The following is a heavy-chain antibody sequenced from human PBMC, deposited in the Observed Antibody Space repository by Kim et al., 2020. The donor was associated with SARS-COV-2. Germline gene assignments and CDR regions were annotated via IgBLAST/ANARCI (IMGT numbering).Heavy chain of an antibody. CDR1: GGSFRGTNYY. CDR2: ISHSGST. Sequence: SETLSLTCSVSGGSFRGTNYYWGWICQSPGKGLEWIGSISHSGSTHYNPSLKSRVSISIHTSKNQFSLRLTSVTAADTALYYCARDGDGYTKYFDSWGQGTLVTVSS. D-gene: IGHD5-18*01. J-gene: IGHJ4*02. V-gene: IGHV4-39*07. CDR3: ARDGDGYTKYFDS.